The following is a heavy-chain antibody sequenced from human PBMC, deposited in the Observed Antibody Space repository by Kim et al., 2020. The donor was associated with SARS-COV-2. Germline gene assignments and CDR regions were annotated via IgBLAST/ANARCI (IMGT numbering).Heavy chain of an antibody. V-gene: IGHV1-8*01. J-gene: IGHJ4*02. CDR1: GYTFTSYD. CDR3: ACRYGSGSLYFDY. D-gene: IGHD3-10*01. Sequence: ASVKVSCKASGYTFTSYDINWVRQGTGQGLEWMGWMNPNSGNTGYAQKFQGRATMTSNTSISTAYMELSSLSYEDTPVYYCACRYGSGSLYFDYWGQGTL. CDR2: MNPNSGNT.